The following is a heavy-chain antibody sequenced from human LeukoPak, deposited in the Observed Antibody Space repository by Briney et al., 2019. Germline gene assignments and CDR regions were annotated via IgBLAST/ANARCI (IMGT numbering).Heavy chain of an antibody. D-gene: IGHD1-26*01. CDR1: GFTISSNY. J-gene: IGHJ3*02. CDR2: IYSGGST. Sequence: GGSLRLSCAASGFTISSNYMSWVRQAPGKGLEWVSIIYSGGSTFYADSVKGRFTISRDNSKNTLYLQMNSLRAEDTAVYCCARGGSYLSAFDIWGQGTMVTVSS. CDR3: ARGGSYLSAFDI. V-gene: IGHV3-53*01.